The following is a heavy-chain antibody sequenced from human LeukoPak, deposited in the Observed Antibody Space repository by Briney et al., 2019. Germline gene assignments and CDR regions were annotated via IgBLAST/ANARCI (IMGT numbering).Heavy chain of an antibody. CDR1: GYTFTNYD. CDR3: EREGFDY. CDR2: MNPNSGNT. Sequence: ASVKVSCKASGYTFTNYDINWVRQATGQGLEWMGYMNPNSGNTGYAQKFQGRVTITKNTSISTAYMELSSLRSGDTAVYYCEREGFDYWGQGTLVTVSS. V-gene: IGHV1-8*03. J-gene: IGHJ4*02.